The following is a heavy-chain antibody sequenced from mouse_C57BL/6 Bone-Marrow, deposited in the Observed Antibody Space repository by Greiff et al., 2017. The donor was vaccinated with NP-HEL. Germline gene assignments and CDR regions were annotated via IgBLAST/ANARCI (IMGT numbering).Heavy chain of an antibody. Sequence: QVQLQQSGPELVKPGASVKISCKASGYAFSSSWLNWVKQRPGKGLAWIGRLYPGDGDTNYNGKFKGKAKLTADKSSSTAYMQHSSPTSEDSAVYFGARPTVVEYYAMDYWGQGTSVTVSS. CDR3: ARPTVVEYYAMDY. CDR2: LYPGDGDT. J-gene: IGHJ4*01. D-gene: IGHD1-1*01. CDR1: GYAFSSSW. V-gene: IGHV1-82*01.